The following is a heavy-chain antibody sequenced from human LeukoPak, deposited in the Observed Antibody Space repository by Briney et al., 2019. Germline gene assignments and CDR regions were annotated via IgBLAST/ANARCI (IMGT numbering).Heavy chain of an antibody. J-gene: IGHJ4*02. CDR2: IYYSGST. Sequence: SETLSLTCTVSGGSISSYYWSWIRQPPGKGLEWIGYIYYSGSTNYNPSLKSRVTISVDTSKNQFSLKLSSVTAADTAVYYCARAGGSGSHFDYWGQGTLVTVSS. D-gene: IGHD6-19*01. CDR1: GGSISSYY. CDR3: ARAGGSGSHFDY. V-gene: IGHV4-59*01.